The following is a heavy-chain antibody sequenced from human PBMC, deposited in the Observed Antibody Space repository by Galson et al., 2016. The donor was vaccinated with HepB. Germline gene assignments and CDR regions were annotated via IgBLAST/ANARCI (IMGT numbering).Heavy chain of an antibody. CDR1: GIIFNNYA. J-gene: IGHJ1*01. CDR3: AREGEFCGADCYSGYFQH. CDR2: VSFDGSKK. Sequence: SLRLSCAASGIIFNNYAMHWVRQAPGRGLEWVALVSFDGSKKYYADSVEGRFTISRDNSKNTLYLQMNNLRPEDTAVYFCAREGEFCGADCYSGYFQHWGQGTLVTVSS. D-gene: IGHD2-21*01. V-gene: IGHV3-30*04.